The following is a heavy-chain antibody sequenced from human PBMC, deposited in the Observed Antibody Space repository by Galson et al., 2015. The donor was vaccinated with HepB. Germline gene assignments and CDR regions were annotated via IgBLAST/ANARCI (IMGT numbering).Heavy chain of an antibody. CDR1: GFTFSIYA. V-gene: IGHV3-30-3*01. J-gene: IGHJ4*02. Sequence: SLRLSCAASGFTFSIYAMHWVRQAPGKGLEWVAVISVDGNNKYYADSVKGRLTISKDNSKNTLFLQMNGLRREDTAVYYCARGLGTGVLELSSAVHWGQGTLVTVSS. D-gene: IGHD3-3*01. CDR2: ISVDGNNK. CDR3: ARGLGTGVLELSSAVH.